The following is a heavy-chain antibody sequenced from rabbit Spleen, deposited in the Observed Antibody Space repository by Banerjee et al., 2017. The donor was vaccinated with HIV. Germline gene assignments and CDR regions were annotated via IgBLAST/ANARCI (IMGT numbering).Heavy chain of an antibody. CDR3: ARDASTSFSTYGMDL. D-gene: IGHD8-1*01. CDR2: AVAGSSDST. CDR1: GFSFNAFSFTGGYV. J-gene: IGHJ6*01. V-gene: IGHV1S45*01. Sequence: QEQLEESGGDLVKPGASLTLTCQASGFSFNAFSFTGGYVMCWVRPAPGKGLEWVACAVAGSSDSTYSATWAKGRFTISKTSSTTVTLQMTSLTVADTATYFCARDASTSFSTYGMDLWGPGTLVTVS.